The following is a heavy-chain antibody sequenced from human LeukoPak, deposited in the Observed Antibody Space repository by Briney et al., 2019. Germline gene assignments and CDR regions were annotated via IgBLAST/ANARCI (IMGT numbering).Heavy chain of an antibody. V-gene: IGHV3-7*01. D-gene: IGHD3-10*01. J-gene: IGHJ4*02. CDR3: AKDQPSYYYGSGSPMGY. CDR2: IKQDGSEK. CDR1: GFTFSSYW. Sequence: GGSLRLPCAASGFTFSSYWMSWVRQAPGKGLEWVANIKQDGSEKYYVDSVKGRFTISRDNAKNSLYLQMNSLRAEDTAVYYCAKDQPSYYYGSGSPMGYWGQGTLVTVSS.